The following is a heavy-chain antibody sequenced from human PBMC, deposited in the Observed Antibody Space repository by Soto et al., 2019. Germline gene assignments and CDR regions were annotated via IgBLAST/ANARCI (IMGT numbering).Heavy chain of an antibody. CDR3: ARGATATTNYYYGLDV. CDR1: GFTFSDHY. D-gene: IGHD4-17*01. J-gene: IGHJ6*02. Sequence: EVQLVESGGGLVQPGGSLRLSCAASGFTFSDHYMDWVRQAPGKGLEWVGRTRNQAKRYTTEYAASVKGRFTISRDDSKNARFLQMTSLKAEDTAVYYCARGATATTNYYYGLDVWGQGTTVTVSS. V-gene: IGHV3-72*01. CDR2: TRNQAKRYTT.